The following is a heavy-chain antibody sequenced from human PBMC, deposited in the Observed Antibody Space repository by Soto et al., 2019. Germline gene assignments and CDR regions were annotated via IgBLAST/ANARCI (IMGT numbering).Heavy chain of an antibody. CDR3: ASPSGSYSNFDY. J-gene: IGHJ4*02. CDR1: GFTFSSYG. CDR2: ISYDGSNK. D-gene: IGHD1-26*01. V-gene: IGHV3-30*03. Sequence: QVQLVESGGGVVQPGRSLRLSCAASGFTFSSYGMHWVRQAPGKGLEWVAVISYDGSNKYYADSVKGRFTISRDNSKNTLYLQMNSLRAGDTAVYYCASPSGSYSNFDYWGQGTLVTVSS.